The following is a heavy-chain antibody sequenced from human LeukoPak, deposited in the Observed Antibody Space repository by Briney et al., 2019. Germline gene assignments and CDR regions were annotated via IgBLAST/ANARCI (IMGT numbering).Heavy chain of an antibody. CDR3: AREGPYCTNGVCYKKNYFDY. V-gene: IGHV3-48*03. Sequence: PGGSLRLSCAASGFTFSSYEMNWVGQAPGKGLEWVSYISSGGGIKYYADSVRARFTISRDNSKNTLYLQMNSLRAEDTAVYYCAREGPYCTNGVCYKKNYFDYWGQGTLVTVSS. CDR1: GFTFSSYE. J-gene: IGHJ4*02. D-gene: IGHD2-8*01. CDR2: ISSGGGIK.